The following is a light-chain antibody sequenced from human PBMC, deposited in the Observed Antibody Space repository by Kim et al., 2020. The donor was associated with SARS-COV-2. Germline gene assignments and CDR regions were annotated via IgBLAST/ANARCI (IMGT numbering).Light chain of an antibody. CDR1: ISDVGGYNY. CDR3: SSYTSSSTLYV. J-gene: IGLJ1*01. Sequence: QSITISCTVTISDVGGYNYVTGYQQHPGKAPKLMIYDVSNRPSGVSNRFSGSKSGNTASLTISGLQAEDEADYYCSSYTSSSTLYVFGTGTKVTVL. CDR2: DVS. V-gene: IGLV2-14*03.